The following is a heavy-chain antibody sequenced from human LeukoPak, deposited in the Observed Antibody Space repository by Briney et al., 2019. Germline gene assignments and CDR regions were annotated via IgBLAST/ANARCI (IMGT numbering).Heavy chain of an antibody. Sequence: SETLSLTCTVSGDSISSGGYYWNWIRQPPGKGLEWIGYIYHSGITNYNPSLKSRVTISIDRSKNQFSLKLSSVTAADTAVYYCARDEIFGEPFDYWGQGTLVTVSS. CDR1: GDSISSGGYY. CDR3: ARDEIFGEPFDY. CDR2: IYHSGIT. V-gene: IGHV4-30-2*01. J-gene: IGHJ4*02. D-gene: IGHD3-3*01.